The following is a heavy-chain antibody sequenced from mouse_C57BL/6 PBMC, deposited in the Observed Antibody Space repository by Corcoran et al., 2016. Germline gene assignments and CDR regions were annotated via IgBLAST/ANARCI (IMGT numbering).Heavy chain of an antibody. CDR2: INPNNGGT. D-gene: IGHD1-1*02. CDR1: GYTFTDYY. Sequence: EVQLQQSGPELVKPGASVKISCKASGYTFTDYYMNWVKQSHGKSLEWIGDINPNNGGTSYNQKFKGKATLTVDKSSSTAYMELRSLTSEDSAVYYCTRRGYGWGYFDYWGQGTTLTVSS. CDR3: TRRGYGWGYFDY. J-gene: IGHJ2*01. V-gene: IGHV1-26*01.